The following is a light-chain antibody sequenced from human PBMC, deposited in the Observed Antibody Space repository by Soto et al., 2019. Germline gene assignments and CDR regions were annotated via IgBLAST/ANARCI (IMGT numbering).Light chain of an antibody. CDR2: ATS. V-gene: IGKV3-20*01. Sequence: EIVLTQSPGTLSLSPGDRATLSCRASQSVGSGYLAWYQQKPGQAPRLLIYATSNRATGIPYRFSGSGSGTDFTLTISRLETEAFAVYYWQRDGSSLTFGQGTKVEIK. CDR1: QSVGSGY. CDR3: QRDGSSLT. J-gene: IGKJ1*01.